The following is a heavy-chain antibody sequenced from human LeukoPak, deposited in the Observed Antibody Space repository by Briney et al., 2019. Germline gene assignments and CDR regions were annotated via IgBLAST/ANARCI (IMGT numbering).Heavy chain of an antibody. CDR1: GFAFSSYA. Sequence: PGGSLRLSCAASGFAFSSYAMHWVRQAPGKGLEWVALIPYDGSNKYYADSVKGRFTVSRDNSKNTLYLQMNSLRAEDTAVYYCARDRDYYDSSGYGYWGQGTLVTVSS. J-gene: IGHJ4*02. CDR2: IPYDGSNK. D-gene: IGHD3-22*01. CDR3: ARDRDYYDSSGYGY. V-gene: IGHV3-30*04.